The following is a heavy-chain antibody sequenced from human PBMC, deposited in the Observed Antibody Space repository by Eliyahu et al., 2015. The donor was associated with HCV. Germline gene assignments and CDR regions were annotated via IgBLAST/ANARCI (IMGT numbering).Heavy chain of an antibody. CDR2: LNWNGAGT. Sequence: EVQLVESGGGVGRPGGSLRLSCAASGFSLDDXXXGWVRQLPGKGLEFVSGLNWNGAGTGYADSVRGRFTISRDSANLYLQMNGLRAEDTALYFCARRASGSSTYWFFDLWGRGTQVTVSA. D-gene: IGHD3-10*01. J-gene: IGHJ2*01. CDR1: GFSLDDXX. V-gene: IGHV3-20*04. CDR3: ARRASGSSTYWFFDL.